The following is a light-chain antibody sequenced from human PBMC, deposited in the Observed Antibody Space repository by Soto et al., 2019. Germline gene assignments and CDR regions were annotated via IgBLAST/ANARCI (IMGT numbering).Light chain of an antibody. J-gene: IGKJ5*01. Sequence: ENVLTQSPGTLSLSPGERATLSCRASQTVNNNYIAWYQQKPGQAPRLVIYDASRRVTGIPDRFSGSGSGTDFTLTITRLEPEDFAVYHCQQYNNWPPITFGQGTRLEIK. CDR2: DAS. CDR1: QTVNNNY. CDR3: QQYNNWPPIT. V-gene: IGKV3-20*01.